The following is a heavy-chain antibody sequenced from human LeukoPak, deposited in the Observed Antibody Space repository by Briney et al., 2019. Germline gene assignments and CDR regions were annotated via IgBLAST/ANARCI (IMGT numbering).Heavy chain of an antibody. CDR1: GGSFSGYY. CDR3: ARGSPPYYDSSGYYYYYYYMDV. V-gene: IGHV4-34*01. CDR2: INHSGST. J-gene: IGHJ6*03. D-gene: IGHD3-22*01. Sequence: SETLSLTCAVYGGSFSGYYWSWIRQPPGKGLEWIGEINHSGSTNYNPSLKSRVTISVDTSKNQFSLKLSSVTAADTAVYYCARGSPPYYDSSGYYYYYYYMDVWGKGTTVTVS.